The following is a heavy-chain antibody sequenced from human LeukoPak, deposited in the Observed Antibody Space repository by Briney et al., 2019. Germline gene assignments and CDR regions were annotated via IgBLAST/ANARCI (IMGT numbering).Heavy chain of an antibody. Sequence: GGSLRLSCAASGFTFSSYSMNWVRQAPGKGLEWVSYISSSSSTIYYADSVKGRFTISRDNSKNTLYLQMNSLRAEDTAVYYCAKDASTYYDFWSGYSQNPNWFDPWGQGTLVTVSS. CDR1: GFTFSSYS. CDR2: ISSSSSTI. V-gene: IGHV3-48*01. J-gene: IGHJ5*02. CDR3: AKDASTYYDFWSGYSQNPNWFDP. D-gene: IGHD3-3*01.